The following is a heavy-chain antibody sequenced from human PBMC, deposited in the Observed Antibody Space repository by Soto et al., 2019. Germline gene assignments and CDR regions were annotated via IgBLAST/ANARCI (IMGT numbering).Heavy chain of an antibody. CDR2: IYYSGST. CDR3: ARHRSLVRMPVDV. V-gene: IGHV4-39*01. D-gene: IGHD2-21*01. Sequence: SETLSLTCTVSGGSISSSSYYWGWIRQPPGKGLEWIGSIYYSGSTYYNPSLKSRVTISVDTSKNQFSLKLSSVTAADTAVYYCARHRSLVRMPVDVWGQGTTVTVSS. CDR1: GGSISSSSYY. J-gene: IGHJ6*02.